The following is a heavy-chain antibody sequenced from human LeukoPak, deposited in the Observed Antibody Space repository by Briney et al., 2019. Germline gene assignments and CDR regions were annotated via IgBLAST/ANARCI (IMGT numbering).Heavy chain of an antibody. D-gene: IGHD2-2*02. V-gene: IGHV3-30-3*01. J-gene: IGHJ6*02. Sequence: GGSLRLSCAASGFTFSSYAMHWVRQAPGKGLEWVAVISYDGSNKYYADSVKGRFTISRDNSKNTLYLQMNSLRAEDTAVYYCARERRRYCSSTSCYTGMDVWGQGTTVTVSS. CDR3: ARERRRYCSSTSCYTGMDV. CDR1: GFTFSSYA. CDR2: ISYDGSNK.